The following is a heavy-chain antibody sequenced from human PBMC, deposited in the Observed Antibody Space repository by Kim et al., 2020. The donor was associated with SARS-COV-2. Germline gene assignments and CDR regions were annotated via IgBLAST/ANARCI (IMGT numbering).Heavy chain of an antibody. CDR2: YI. D-gene: IGHD3-9*01. J-gene: IGHJ6*02. V-gene: IGHV3-21*01. Sequence: YIHYADSAKGRFNIPRDNAKSSLFLQMNSLRVEDTGVYYCARFEGYGMDVWGQGTTVTVSS. CDR3: ARFEGYGMDV.